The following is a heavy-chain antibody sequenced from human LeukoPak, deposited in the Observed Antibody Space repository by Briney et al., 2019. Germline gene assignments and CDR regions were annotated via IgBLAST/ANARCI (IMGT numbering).Heavy chain of an antibody. CDR3: AAHIAVAVAGAFDY. CDR2: VYYSGST. J-gene: IGHJ4*02. CDR1: GGSISSGDYY. Sequence: SETLSLTCTVSGGSISSGDYYWSWIRQPPGKGLEWIGYVYYSGSTYYNPSLKSRVTISVDTSKNQFSLKLSSVTAADTAVYYCAAHIAVAVAGAFDYWGQGTLVTVSS. V-gene: IGHV4-30-4*01. D-gene: IGHD6-19*01.